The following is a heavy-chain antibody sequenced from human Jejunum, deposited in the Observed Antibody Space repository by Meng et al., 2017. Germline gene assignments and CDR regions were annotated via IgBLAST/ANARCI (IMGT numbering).Heavy chain of an antibody. CDR1: GFTFSDYW. J-gene: IGHJ4*02. D-gene: IGHD6-19*01. V-gene: IGHV3-74*01. CDR3: VRRLAVAGAFES. Sequence: GGSLRLSCAVSGFTFSDYWMHWVRQVPGKGLVWVSRIHGDGTTTHYADSVQGRFTISRDNAKNTLYLDMSGLRVDDTALYYCVRRLAVAGAFESWGQGTLVTVSS. CDR2: IHGDGTTT.